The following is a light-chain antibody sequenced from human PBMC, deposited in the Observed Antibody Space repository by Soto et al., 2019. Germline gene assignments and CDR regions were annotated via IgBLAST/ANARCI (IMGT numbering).Light chain of an antibody. CDR1: QSISSW. V-gene: IGKV1-5*03. CDR3: QQYDTYPWT. CDR2: KAS. J-gene: IGKJ1*01. Sequence: DIQMTQSPSTLSASVGDRVTITCRASQSISSWLAWYQQKPGKAPKLLIYKASSLESGVPSRFGGSESGTEFTLTISSLQPDDFATYYCQQYDTYPWTFGQGTKVEIK.